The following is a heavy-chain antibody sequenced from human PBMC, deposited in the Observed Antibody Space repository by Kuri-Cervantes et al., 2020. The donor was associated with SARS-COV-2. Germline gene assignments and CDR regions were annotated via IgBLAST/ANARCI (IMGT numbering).Heavy chain of an antibody. CDR2: INHSGST. J-gene: IGHJ3*02. CDR1: GGSFSGYY. V-gene: IGHV4-34*01. Sequence: GSLRLSCAVYGGSFSGYYWSWIRQPPGKGLEWIGKINHSGSTNYNPSLKSRVTISVDTSKNQFSLKLSSVTAADTAVYYCARGTPAFDIWGQGTMVTVSS. CDR3: ARGTPAFDI.